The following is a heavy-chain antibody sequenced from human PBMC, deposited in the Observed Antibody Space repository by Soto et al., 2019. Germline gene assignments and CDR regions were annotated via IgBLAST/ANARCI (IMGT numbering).Heavy chain of an antibody. CDR3: ARVGGRQLAPDY. J-gene: IGHJ4*02. V-gene: IGHV3-30-3*01. CDR1: GFTFSSYA. Sequence: QVQLVESGGGVVQPGRSLRLSCAASGFTFSSYAMHWVRQAPGKGLEWVAVISYDGSNKYYADSVKGRFTISRDNSKNTLYMQMNSLRAEDTAVYYCARVGGRQLAPDYWGQGTLVTVSS. CDR2: ISYDGSNK. D-gene: IGHD6-6*01.